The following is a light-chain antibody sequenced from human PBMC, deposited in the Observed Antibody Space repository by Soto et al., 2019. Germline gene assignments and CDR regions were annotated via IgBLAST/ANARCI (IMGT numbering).Light chain of an antibody. Sequence: QSVLTQPASVSGSPGPSITISCTGTSSDVGAYNHVSWFQQRQGIAPKLMIYEVTHRPSGVSNRCSGSKSDNTDSLTSYGLQAEDEADYYCSSYTTGSLRVFGTGTKFTV. V-gene: IGLV2-14*01. CDR3: SSYTTGSLRV. CDR2: EVT. CDR1: SSDVGAYNH. J-gene: IGLJ1*01.